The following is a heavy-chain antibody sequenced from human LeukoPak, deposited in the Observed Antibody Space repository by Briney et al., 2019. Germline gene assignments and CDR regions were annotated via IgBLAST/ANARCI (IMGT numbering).Heavy chain of an antibody. Sequence: SQILSLTCAISGDSVSSNSAAWNWIRQSPSRGLEWLGRTYYRSKWYNDYAVSVKSRITINADTSKNQFSLQLISVTPEDTAVYYCAKTRSGLNWFDPWGQGTLVTVSS. J-gene: IGHJ5*02. V-gene: IGHV6-1*01. CDR3: AKTRSGLNWFDP. CDR2: TYYRSKWYN. D-gene: IGHD3-10*01. CDR1: GDSVSSNSAA.